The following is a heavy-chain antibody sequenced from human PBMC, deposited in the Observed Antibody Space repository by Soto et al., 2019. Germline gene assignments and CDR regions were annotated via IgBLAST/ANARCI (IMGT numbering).Heavy chain of an antibody. CDR3: ASPLSSSSGYFDY. D-gene: IGHD6-6*01. CDR1: GGSISSSSYY. CDR2: IYYSGST. J-gene: IGHJ4*02. Sequence: SETLSLTCTVSGGSISSSSYYWGWIRQPPGKGLEWIGSIYYSGSTYYNPSLKSRVTISVDTSKNQFSLKLSSVTAADTAVYYCASPLSSSSGYFDYWGQGTLVTVSS. V-gene: IGHV4-39*01.